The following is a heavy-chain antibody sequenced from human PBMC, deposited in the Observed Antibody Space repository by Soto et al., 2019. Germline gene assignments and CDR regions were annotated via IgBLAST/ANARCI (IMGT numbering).Heavy chain of an antibody. V-gene: IGHV4-38-2*01. CDR2: IYHSGST. Sequence: ASETLSLTCAVSGYSISSGYYWGWIRQPPGKGLEWIGSIYHSGSTYYNSSLKSRVTISVDTSKNQFSLKLSSVTAADTAVYYCARTHYGDYKNWFDPWGQGTLVTVSS. CDR1: GYSISSGYY. D-gene: IGHD4-17*01. J-gene: IGHJ5*02. CDR3: ARTHYGDYKNWFDP.